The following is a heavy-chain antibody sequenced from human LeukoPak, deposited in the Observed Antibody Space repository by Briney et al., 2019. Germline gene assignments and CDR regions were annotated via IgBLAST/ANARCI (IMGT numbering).Heavy chain of an antibody. D-gene: IGHD4-17*01. V-gene: IGHV4-59*08. CDR2: IYYSGST. Sequence: SETLSLTCTVSGDSISSYYWSWIRQPPGKGLEWIGYIYYSGSTNYNPSLKSRVTISVDTSKNQFSLKLSSVTAADTAVYYCARHGTTVTAWYFDLWGRGTLVTVSS. J-gene: IGHJ2*01. CDR3: ARHGTTVTAWYFDL. CDR1: GDSISSYY.